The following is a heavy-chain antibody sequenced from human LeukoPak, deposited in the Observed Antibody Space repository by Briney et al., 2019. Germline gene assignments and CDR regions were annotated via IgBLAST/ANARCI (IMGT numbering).Heavy chain of an antibody. CDR3: ARSVLDFDSSGHSPYDAFDI. D-gene: IGHD3-22*01. CDR1: GGTFSSYA. V-gene: IGHV1-69*06. Sequence: GASVKVSCKASGGTFSSYAISWVRQAPGQGLEWMGGIIPIFGTANYAQKFQGRVTITADKSTSTAYMELSSLRSEDTAVYYCARSVLDFDSSGHSPYDAFDIWGQGTMVTVSS. J-gene: IGHJ3*02. CDR2: IIPIFGTA.